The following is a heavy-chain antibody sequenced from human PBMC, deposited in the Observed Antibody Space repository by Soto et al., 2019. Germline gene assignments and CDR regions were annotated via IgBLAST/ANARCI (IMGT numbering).Heavy chain of an antibody. CDR1: GFTFSSYG. J-gene: IGHJ5*02. D-gene: IGHD3-10*01. CDR3: ARDTRWFGELLFS. V-gene: IGHV3-33*01. Sequence: PGGSLRLSCAASGFTFSSYGMHWVRQAPGKGLEWVAVIWYDGSNKYYADSVKGRFTISRDNSKNTLYLQMNSLRAEDMAVYYCARDTRWFGELLFSWGQGTLVTVSS. CDR2: IWYDGSNK.